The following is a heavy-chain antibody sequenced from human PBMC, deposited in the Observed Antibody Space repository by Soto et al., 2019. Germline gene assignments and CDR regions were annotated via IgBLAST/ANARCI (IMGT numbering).Heavy chain of an antibody. V-gene: IGHV4-34*01. CDR2: INHSGST. CDR1: GGSFSGYY. D-gene: IGHD6-19*01. Sequence: SETLSLTCAVYGGSFSGYYWSWIRQPPGKGLEWIGEINHSGSTNYNPSLKSRVTISVDTSKNQFSLKLSSVTAADTAVYYCARVGQWLPQDYWGQGTLVTVSS. CDR3: ARVGQWLPQDY. J-gene: IGHJ4*02.